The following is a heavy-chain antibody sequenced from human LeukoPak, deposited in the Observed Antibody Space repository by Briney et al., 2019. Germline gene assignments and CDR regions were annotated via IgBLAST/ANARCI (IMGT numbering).Heavy chain of an antibody. J-gene: IGHJ6*04. Sequence: PGGSLRLSCAASGLTFSNYGMSWVRQAPGKGLEWVSAISDSGAGTYYADSVKGRFTISRDNSKNTLYLQMNSLRAEDTAVYYCAKAYYDILTGLVDVWGKGTTVTVSS. CDR2: ISDSGAGT. V-gene: IGHV3-23*01. CDR1: GLTFSNYG. D-gene: IGHD3-9*01. CDR3: AKAYYDILTGLVDV.